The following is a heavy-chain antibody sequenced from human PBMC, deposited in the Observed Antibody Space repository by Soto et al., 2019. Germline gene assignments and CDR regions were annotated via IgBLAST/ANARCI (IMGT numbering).Heavy chain of an antibody. V-gene: IGHV3-13*05. CDR2: ISAAGDP. D-gene: IGHD2-21*02. CDR1: GFTFRNYD. CDR3: ARTARAFYGLDV. J-gene: IGHJ6*02. Sequence: EVQLVESGGGLGQPGGSLKLSCEAFGFTFRNYDMHWFRQGTGKGLAWVSGISAAGDPDYADSVEGRFTISRENAQNSFFLQMSSLRVGDTAVYYCARTARAFYGLDVWGQGTTVIVSS.